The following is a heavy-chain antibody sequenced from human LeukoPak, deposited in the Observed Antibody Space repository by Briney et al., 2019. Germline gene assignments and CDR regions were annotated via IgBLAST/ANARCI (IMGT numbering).Heavy chain of an antibody. V-gene: IGHV3-23*01. J-gene: IGHJ4*02. CDR1: GFTFSSYA. Sequence: GGSLRLSCAASGFTFSSYAMSWVRQAPGKGLEWVSAISESGVTTYYADSVKGRFTISRDNSKNTLYLQVNSLRAEDTAVYYCARERASEDYRKAPPFDFCGQGTLVTVSS. CDR2: ISESGVTT. CDR3: ARERASEDYRKAPPFDF. D-gene: IGHD3-16*02.